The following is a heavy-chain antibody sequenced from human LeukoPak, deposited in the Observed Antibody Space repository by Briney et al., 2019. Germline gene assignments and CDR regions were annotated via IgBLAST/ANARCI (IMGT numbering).Heavy chain of an antibody. CDR2: IRYDGSNK. Sequence: PGGSLRLSCAASGFTFSSYGMHWVRQAPGKGLEWVAFIRYDGSNKYYADSVKGRFTISRDNSKNTLYLQMNSLRAEDTAVYYCAKDSREYYYGSGSYRYFDYWGQGTLVTVSS. CDR3: AKDSREYYYGSGSYRYFDY. V-gene: IGHV3-30*02. D-gene: IGHD3-10*01. J-gene: IGHJ4*02. CDR1: GFTFSSYG.